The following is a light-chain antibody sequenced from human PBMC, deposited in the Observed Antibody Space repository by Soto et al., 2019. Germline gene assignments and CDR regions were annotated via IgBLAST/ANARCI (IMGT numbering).Light chain of an antibody. CDR2: GNN. CDR1: TSNIGADYD. J-gene: IGLJ2*01. Sequence: HSVLTQPPSVSGAPGQRVTISCTGNTSNIGADYDVHWYQQIPGTAPKLLIYGNNNRPSGVPDRFSGSKSGTSASLAITGLQPEDEADYYCQSYDSSPHVVFGGGTKLTVL. V-gene: IGLV1-40*01. CDR3: QSYDSSPHVV.